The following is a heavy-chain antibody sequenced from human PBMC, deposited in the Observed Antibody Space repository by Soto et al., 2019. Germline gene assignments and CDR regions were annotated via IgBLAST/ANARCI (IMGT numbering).Heavy chain of an antibody. CDR3: ARVMTTDDAFDI. CDR1: GGSFSGYY. J-gene: IGHJ3*02. Sequence: QVQLQQWGAGLLKPSETLSLTCAVYGGSFSGYYGSWIRQPPGKGLEWIGEINHSGSTNYNPSLKSRVTISVDTSKNQFSLKLSSVTAADTAVYYCARVMTTDDAFDIWGQGTMVTVSS. CDR2: INHSGST. D-gene: IGHD4-17*01. V-gene: IGHV4-34*01.